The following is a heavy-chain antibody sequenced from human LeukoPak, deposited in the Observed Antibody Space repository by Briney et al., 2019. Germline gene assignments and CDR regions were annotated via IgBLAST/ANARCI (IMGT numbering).Heavy chain of an antibody. J-gene: IGHJ5*02. V-gene: IGHV3-23*01. Sequence: PGGSLRLSCAASGFTFSSYAMSWVRQAPGKGLEWVSTISGSGGSTYYADSVKGRFTISRDNSKNTLYLQMNSLRAEDTAVYYCARDSAAAGFNWFDPWGQGTLVTVSS. CDR1: GFTFSSYA. CDR3: ARDSAAAGFNWFDP. CDR2: ISGSGGST. D-gene: IGHD6-13*01.